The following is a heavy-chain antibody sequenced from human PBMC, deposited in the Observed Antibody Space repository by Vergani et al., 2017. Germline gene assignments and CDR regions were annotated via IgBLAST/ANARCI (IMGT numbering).Heavy chain of an antibody. CDR2: MNGDGDTI. D-gene: IGHD3-3*01. Sequence: EVELVESGGGLVQPGGSLRLSCAASGFTFNEYWMHWARQVPGKGLVCVSGMNGDGDTISYADSVKSRFTISRDNAKNTLFLQMNSLRAEETAVYYCARSRKFRFGVVWENWFDPWGQGTLVTVSS. J-gene: IGHJ5*02. V-gene: IGHV3-74*01. CDR3: ARSRKFRFGVVWENWFDP. CDR1: GFTFNEYW.